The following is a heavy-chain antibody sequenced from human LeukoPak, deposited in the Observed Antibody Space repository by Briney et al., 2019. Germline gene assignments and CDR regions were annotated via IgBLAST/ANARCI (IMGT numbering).Heavy chain of an antibody. CDR3: AREGGGPRWLDP. D-gene: IGHD6-25*01. Sequence: SETLSLTCTVSGGSISSYDWSWIRQPAGKGLEWIGRINTSGSRNYNPSLRGRVTMSVDTSKNQFSLTVSSVAAADTAVYYCAREGGGPRWLDPWGQGTLVTVSS. CDR2: INTSGSR. V-gene: IGHV4-4*07. CDR1: GGSISSYD. J-gene: IGHJ5*02.